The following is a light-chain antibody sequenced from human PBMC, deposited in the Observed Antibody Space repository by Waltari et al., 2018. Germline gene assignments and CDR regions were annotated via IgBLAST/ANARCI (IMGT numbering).Light chain of an antibody. CDR3: HVWHPHVDPGV. J-gene: IGLJ1*01. CDR2: YDR. Sequence: SYVVTQPPPVSVAPGGTATIPCGGANIGTYSMHWYQQKAGQAPVLVIFYDRDRPSGIPDRFSGSNSGNTATLTISRVEAGDEARYYCHVWHPHVDPGVFGTGTEVTVL. CDR1: NIGTYS. V-gene: IGLV3-21*04.